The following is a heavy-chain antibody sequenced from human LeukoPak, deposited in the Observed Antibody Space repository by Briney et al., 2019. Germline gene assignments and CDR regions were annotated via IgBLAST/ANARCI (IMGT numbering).Heavy chain of an antibody. Sequence: GASVKVSCKASGGTFSSYAISWVRQAPGQGLEWMGGIIPIFGTANYAQKFQERVTITRDMSTSTAYMELSSLRSEDTAVYYCAAVGVPAAIYFDYWGQGTLVTVSS. J-gene: IGHJ4*02. CDR2: IIPIFGTA. D-gene: IGHD2-2*01. V-gene: IGHV1-69*05. CDR3: AAVGVPAAIYFDY. CDR1: GGTFSSYA.